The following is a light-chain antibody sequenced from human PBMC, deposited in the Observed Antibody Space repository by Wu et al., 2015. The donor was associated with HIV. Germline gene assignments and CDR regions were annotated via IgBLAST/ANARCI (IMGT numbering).Light chain of an antibody. V-gene: IGKV3-20*01. CDR1: RSVSSSY. CDR2: GAS. CDR3: QQYGRSSIT. J-gene: IGKJ4*01. Sequence: EIVLTQSPGTLSLSPGERATLSCRASRSVSSSYIAWYQQKPGQAPSLLIYGASSRATGIPDRFSGSGSGTDFTLTISRLEPEDFAVYYCQQYGRSSITFGGGPKWRSN.